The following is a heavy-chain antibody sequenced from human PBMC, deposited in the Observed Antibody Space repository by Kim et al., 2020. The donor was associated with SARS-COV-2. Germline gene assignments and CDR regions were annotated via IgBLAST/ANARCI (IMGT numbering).Heavy chain of an antibody. V-gene: IGHV4-34*01. CDR1: GGSFSGYY. Sequence: SETLSLTCAVYGGSFSGYYWSWIRQPPGKGLEWIGEINHSGSTNYNPSLKSRVTISVDTSKNQFSLKLSSVTAADTAVYYCARCPQGYYYGMDVWGQGTTVTVSS. CDR2: INHSGST. J-gene: IGHJ6*02. CDR3: ARCPQGYYYGMDV.